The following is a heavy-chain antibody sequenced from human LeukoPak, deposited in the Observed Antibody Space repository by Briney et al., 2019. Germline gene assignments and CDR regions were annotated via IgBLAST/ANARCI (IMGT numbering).Heavy chain of an antibody. Sequence: ASVKVSCKASGYPFSKYYMNWVRQTPGQGLEWMGWINPKSGGTNYAQKFQGRVTMTSDTSTSTAYLEVSRPRGDDTAMYYCVRDGIGTLSRPTDPYRDYWGQGTLVTVSS. V-gene: IGHV1-2*02. CDR1: GYPFSKYY. D-gene: IGHD1-1*01. CDR2: INPKSGGT. J-gene: IGHJ4*02. CDR3: VRDGIGTLSRPTDPYRDY.